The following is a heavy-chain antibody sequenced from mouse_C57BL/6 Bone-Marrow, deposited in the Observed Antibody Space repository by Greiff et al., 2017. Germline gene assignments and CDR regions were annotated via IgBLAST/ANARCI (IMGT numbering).Heavy chain of an antibody. CDR3: ARDGYYGSSWYFDV. D-gene: IGHD1-1*01. CDR1: GYTFTDYE. J-gene: IGHJ1*03. Sequence: VQLQQSGAELVRPGASVTLSCKASGYTFTDYEMHWVKQTPVHGLEWIGAIDPETGGTAYNQKFKGKAILTVDKSSSTAYMQLSSLTSEDSAVYYCARDGYYGSSWYFDVWGTGTTVTVSS. V-gene: IGHV1-15*01. CDR2: IDPETGGT.